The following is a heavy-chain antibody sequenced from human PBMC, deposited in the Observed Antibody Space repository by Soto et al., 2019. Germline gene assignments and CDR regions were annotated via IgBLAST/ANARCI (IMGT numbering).Heavy chain of an antibody. J-gene: IGHJ5*02. CDR3: ARVFSDSSSFFDP. Sequence: SETLSLTCTVSGGSISSGGYYWSWIRQHPGKGLEWIGYIYYSGSTYYNPSLKSRVTISVDTSKNQFSLKLSSVTAADTAVYYCARVFSDSSSFFDPWGQGTLVNVS. V-gene: IGHV4-31*03. CDR2: IYYSGST. CDR1: GGSISSGGYY. D-gene: IGHD6-13*01.